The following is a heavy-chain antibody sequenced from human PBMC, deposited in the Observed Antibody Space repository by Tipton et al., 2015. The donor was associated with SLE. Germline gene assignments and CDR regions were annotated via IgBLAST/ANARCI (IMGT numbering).Heavy chain of an antibody. CDR1: EFTFSNYA. J-gene: IGHJ4*02. V-gene: IGHV3-23*01. CDR2: ISGNGGST. Sequence: SLRLSCVASEFTFSNYAMTWVRQAPGKGLEWVSNISGNGGSTYYADSVKGRFTISRDNSKNTLYLQMNSLRVEDTARYYCAKGGIVGATDFDSWGQGTLVTVSS. D-gene: IGHD1-26*01. CDR3: AKGGIVGATDFDS.